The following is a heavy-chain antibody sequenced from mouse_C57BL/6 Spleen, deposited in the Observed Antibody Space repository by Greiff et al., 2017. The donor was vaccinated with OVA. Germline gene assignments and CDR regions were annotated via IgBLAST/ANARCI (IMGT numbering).Heavy chain of an antibody. Sequence: VQLQQPGAELVKPGASVKLSCKASGYTFTSYWMHWVKQRPGQGLEWIGMIHPNSGSTNYNEKFKSKATLTVDKSSSTAYMQLSSLTSEDSAVYYCAVYYDYGGGFAYWGQGTLVTVSA. J-gene: IGHJ3*01. D-gene: IGHD2-4*01. CDR1: GYTFTSYW. V-gene: IGHV1-64*01. CDR3: AVYYDYGGGFAY. CDR2: IHPNSGST.